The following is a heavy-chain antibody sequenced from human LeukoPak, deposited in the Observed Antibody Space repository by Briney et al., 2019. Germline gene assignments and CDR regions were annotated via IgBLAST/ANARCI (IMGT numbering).Heavy chain of an antibody. Sequence: PSETLSLTCTVSGGSISSYYWSWIRQPPGKGLEWIGYIYYSGSTNYNPSLKSRVTISVDTSKNQFSPKLSSVTAADTAVYYCARLDEHYFDYWGQGTLVTVSS. CDR2: IYYSGST. J-gene: IGHJ4*02. CDR1: GGSISSYY. V-gene: IGHV4-59*08. CDR3: ARLDEHYFDY.